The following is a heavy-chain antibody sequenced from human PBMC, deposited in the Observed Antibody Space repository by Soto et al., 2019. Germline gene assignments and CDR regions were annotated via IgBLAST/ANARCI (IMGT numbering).Heavy chain of an antibody. CDR3: ARDGGGS. D-gene: IGHD2-15*01. CDR2: INTDGSAT. Sequence: PGGSLRLSCAASGFTFSNYWMHWVRRVPGKGLVWVSRINTDGSATSYADSVKGRFTVSRDNARNTQYLQMNSLRAEDTAVYYCARDGGGSWGQGTLVTVPS. J-gene: IGHJ5*02. CDR1: GFTFSNYW. V-gene: IGHV3-74*01.